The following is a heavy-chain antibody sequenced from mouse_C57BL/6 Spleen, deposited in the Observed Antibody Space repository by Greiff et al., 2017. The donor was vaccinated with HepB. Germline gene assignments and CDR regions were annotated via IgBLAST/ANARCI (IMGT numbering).Heavy chain of an antibody. CDR2: IDPSDSYT. D-gene: IGHD2-4*01. Sequence: QVHVKQPGAELVKPGASVKLSCKASGYTFTSYWMQWVKQRPGQGLEWIGEIDPSDSYTNYNQKFKGKATVTVDTSSSTAYMQLSSLTSEDSAVYYCARRRGYYDYDYAMDYWGQGTSVTVSS. J-gene: IGHJ4*01. CDR1: GYTFTSYW. V-gene: IGHV1-50*01. CDR3: ARRRGYYDYDYAMDY.